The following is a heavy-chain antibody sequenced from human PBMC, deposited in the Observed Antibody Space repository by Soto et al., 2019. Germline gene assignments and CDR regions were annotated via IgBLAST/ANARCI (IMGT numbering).Heavy chain of an antibody. CDR3: ASGLGYCSSTSCYSPWFDP. J-gene: IGHJ5*02. CDR2: IYYSGST. V-gene: IGHV4-31*03. Sequence: PSETLSLTCTVSGGSISSGGYYWSWIRQHPGKGLEWIGYIYYSGSTYYNPSLKSRVTISVDTSKNQFSLKLSSVTAADTAVYYCASGLGYCSSTSCYSPWFDPWGQGTLVTVSS. CDR1: GGSISSGGYY. D-gene: IGHD2-2*01.